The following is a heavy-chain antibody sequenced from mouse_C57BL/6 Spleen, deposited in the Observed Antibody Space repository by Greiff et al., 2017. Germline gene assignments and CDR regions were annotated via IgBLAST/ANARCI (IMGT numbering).Heavy chain of an antibody. Sequence: EVKLVESGGGLVQPKGSLKLSCAASGFSFNTYAMNWVRQAPGKGLEWVARIRSKSNNSASYYADSVKDRFTISRDDSESMLYLQMNNLKTEDTAMYYCVRSYYYGSSIFAYWGQGTLVTVSA. CDR3: VRSYYYGSSIFAY. V-gene: IGHV10-1*01. CDR1: GFSFNTYA. D-gene: IGHD1-1*01. J-gene: IGHJ3*01. CDR2: IRSKSNNSAS.